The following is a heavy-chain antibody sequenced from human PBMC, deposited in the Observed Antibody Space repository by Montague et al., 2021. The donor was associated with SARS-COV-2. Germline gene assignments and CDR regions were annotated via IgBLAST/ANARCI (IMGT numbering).Heavy chain of an antibody. V-gene: IGHV4-59*01. CDR3: ARGVSCNDFWSGYDYGMDV. Sequence: SETLSLTCTVSGGSISSYYWSWIRQPPGKGLEWIGYIYYSGSTNYNPSLKSRVTISVDTSKNQFSLKLSSVTAADTVVYYCARGVSCNDFWSGYDYGMDVGGQGTTVTVSS. CDR2: IYYSGST. CDR1: GGSISSYY. D-gene: IGHD3-3*01. J-gene: IGHJ6*02.